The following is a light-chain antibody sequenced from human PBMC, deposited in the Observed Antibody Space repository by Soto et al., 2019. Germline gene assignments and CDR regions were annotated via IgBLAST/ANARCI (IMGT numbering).Light chain of an antibody. J-gene: IGKJ1*01. CDR2: AAS. CDR3: QQSYTTPQT. CDR1: QSISSY. Sequence: DIQMTQSPSSLSASVGDRVTITCRASQSISSYLNWYQQKPGKAPKLLIYAASILQSGAPSRFSGSGSGTDFTLTISTVQPEDFATYYCQQSYTTPQTFGQGTKVDIK. V-gene: IGKV1-39*01.